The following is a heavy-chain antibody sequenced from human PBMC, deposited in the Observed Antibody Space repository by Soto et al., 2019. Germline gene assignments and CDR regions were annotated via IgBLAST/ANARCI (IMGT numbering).Heavy chain of an antibody. V-gene: IGHV3-33*01. D-gene: IGHD3-10*01. CDR3: ARDHMARGVYYYYYGMDV. Sequence: GGSLRLSCAASGFTFSSYGMHWVRQAPGKGLEWVXXXXXXXXXXXXXXXXXGRFTISRDNSKNTLYLQMNSLRAEDTAVYYCARDHMARGVYYYYYGMDVWGQGTTVTVSS. CDR1: GFTFSSYG. CDR2: XXXXXXXX. J-gene: IGHJ6*02.